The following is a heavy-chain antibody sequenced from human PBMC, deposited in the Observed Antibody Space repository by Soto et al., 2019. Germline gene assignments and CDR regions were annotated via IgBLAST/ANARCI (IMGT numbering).Heavy chain of an antibody. CDR2: IIPTFATT. D-gene: IGHD3-22*01. V-gene: IGHV1-69*13. Sequence: GASVKVSCKGSGGPFSTSTISWVRQAPGQGLEWMGGIIPTFATTNYAQKFQGRVTITADESTSTAFMELSSLRSEDTAIYYCRSSTYYYDSNEDWFDPWGQGTLVTVSS. CDR1: GGPFSTST. J-gene: IGHJ5*02. CDR3: RSSTYYYDSNEDWFDP.